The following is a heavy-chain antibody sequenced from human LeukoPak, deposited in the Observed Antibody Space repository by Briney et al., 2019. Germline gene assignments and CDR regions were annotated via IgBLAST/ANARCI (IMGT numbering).Heavy chain of an antibody. J-gene: IGHJ5*02. CDR2: FDPEDGET. CDR3: ARDVELRYFDWLTLAPFNWFDP. CDR1: GYTLTELS. V-gene: IGHV1-24*01. Sequence: GASVKVSCKVSGYTLTELSMHWVRQAPGKGLEWMGGFDPEDGETIYAQKFQGRVTMTEDTSTDTAYMELSSLRSEDTAVYYCARDVELRYFDWLTLAPFNWFDPWGQGTLVTVSS. D-gene: IGHD3-9*01.